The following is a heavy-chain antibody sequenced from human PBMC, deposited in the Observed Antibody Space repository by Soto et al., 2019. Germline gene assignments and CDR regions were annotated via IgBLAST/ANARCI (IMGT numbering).Heavy chain of an antibody. D-gene: IGHD3-10*01. V-gene: IGHV1-69*13. CDR3: ASLVPTWHQFDC. J-gene: IGHJ4*02. Sequence: SVKVSCKASGGTFSSYAISWVRQAPGQGLEWMGGIIPIFGTANYAQKFQGRVTITADESTTTAYMELSSLRSEDTAVYYCASLVPTWHQFDCWGQGTLVTVSS. CDR2: IIPIFGTA. CDR1: GGTFSSYA.